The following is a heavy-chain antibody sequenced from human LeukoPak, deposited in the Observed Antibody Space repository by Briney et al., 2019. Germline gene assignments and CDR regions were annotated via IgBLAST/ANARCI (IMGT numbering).Heavy chain of an antibody. CDR2: IIPIFGTA. CDR3: ARGCSSTSCYTIAPALREYYFDY. V-gene: IGHV1-69*13. D-gene: IGHD2-2*02. Sequence: GASVKVSCKASGGTFSSYAISWVRQAPGQGLEWMGGIIPIFGTANYAQKFQGRVTITADESTSTAYMELSSLRSEDTAVYYCARGCSSTSCYTIAPALREYYFDYWGQGTLVTVSS. CDR1: GGTFSSYA. J-gene: IGHJ4*02.